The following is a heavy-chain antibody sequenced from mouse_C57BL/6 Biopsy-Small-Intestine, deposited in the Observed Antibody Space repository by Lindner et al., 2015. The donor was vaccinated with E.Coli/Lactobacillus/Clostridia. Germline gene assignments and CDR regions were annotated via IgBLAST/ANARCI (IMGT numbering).Heavy chain of an antibody. Sequence: VQLQESGGGLVQPKGSLRLSCAASGFTFNTYAMHWVRQAPGKGLEWVARIRSKSSNYATYYADSVKDRFTISRDDSQSMLYLQMNNLKTEDTAMYYCVMAFDYDYPHYYAMDYWGQGTSVTVSS. CDR3: VMAFDYDYPHYYAMDY. CDR2: IRSKSSNYAT. J-gene: IGHJ4*01. V-gene: IGHV10-3*01. D-gene: IGHD2-4*01. CDR1: GFTFNTYA.